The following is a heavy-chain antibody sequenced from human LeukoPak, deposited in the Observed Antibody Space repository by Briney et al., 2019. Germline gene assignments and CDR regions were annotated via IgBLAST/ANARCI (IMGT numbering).Heavy chain of an antibody. J-gene: IGHJ6*03. Sequence: SETLSLTRTVSGDSISSSSFYWGWIRQPPGKGLEWIGSIYYSGSTYYNPSLKSRVTISVDTSKNQFSLKLSSVTAADTAVYYCARTGRSGIAVAGTDYYYYYYMDVWGKGTTVTISS. CDR1: GDSISSSSFY. CDR2: IYYSGST. V-gene: IGHV4-39*01. D-gene: IGHD6-19*01. CDR3: ARTGRSGIAVAGTDYYYYYYMDV.